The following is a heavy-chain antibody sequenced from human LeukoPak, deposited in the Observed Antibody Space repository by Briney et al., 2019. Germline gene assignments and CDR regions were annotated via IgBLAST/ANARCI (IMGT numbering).Heavy chain of an antibody. V-gene: IGHV3-30*02. CDR1: GFTFSSYG. CDR2: VRYDGSNK. Sequence: GGSLRLSCAASGFTFSSYGMHWVRHAPGKGLEWVAFVRYDGSNKYYADSVKGRFTISRDNSKYTLYLQMNSLRAEDTSIYFCAKDTTPPKAGFDPWGQGTLVTLS. J-gene: IGHJ5*02. D-gene: IGHD1-14*01. CDR3: AKDTTPPKAGFDP.